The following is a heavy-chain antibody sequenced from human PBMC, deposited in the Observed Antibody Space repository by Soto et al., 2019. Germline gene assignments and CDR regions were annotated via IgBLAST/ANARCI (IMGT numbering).Heavy chain of an antibody. CDR3: ARDFVGEIVGATTS. D-gene: IGHD1-26*01. J-gene: IGHJ4*02. CDR1: GFTFSDYY. Sequence: GGSLRLSCAASGFTFSDYYMSWIRQAPGKGLEWVSYISSSGSTIYYADSVKGRFTISRDNAKNSLYLQMDSLRAEDTAVYYCARDFVGEIVGATTSGGQGTLVTVSS. V-gene: IGHV3-11*01. CDR2: ISSSGSTI.